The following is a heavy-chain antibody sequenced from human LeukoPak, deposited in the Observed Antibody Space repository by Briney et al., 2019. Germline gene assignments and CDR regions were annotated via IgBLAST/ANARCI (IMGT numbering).Heavy chain of an antibody. Sequence: SETLSLTCTVSGGSISNYFWSWVRQPAGKGLEWIGRIYSTGRSDYNPSLKSRVSMSGGTSKNQFSLTLSSVTAADTAVYYCARGRKYTSGYRVTELGSGYSDYWGQGTLVTVSS. D-gene: IGHD5-18*01. J-gene: IGHJ4*02. CDR2: IYSTGRS. CDR3: ARGRKYTSGYRVTELGSGYSDY. V-gene: IGHV4-4*07. CDR1: GGSISNYF.